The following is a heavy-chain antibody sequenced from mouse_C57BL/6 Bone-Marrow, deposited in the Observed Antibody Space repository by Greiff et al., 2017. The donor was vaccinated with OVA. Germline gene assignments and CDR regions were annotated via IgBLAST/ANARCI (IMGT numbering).Heavy chain of an antibody. CDR3: ARSRVTPMDY. J-gene: IGHJ4*01. D-gene: IGHD2-3*01. CDR2: IDPSDSYT. CDR1: GYTFTSYW. Sequence: QLQQPGAELVMPGASVKLSCKASGYTFTSYWMHWVKQRPGQGLEWIGEIDPSDSYTNYNQKFKGKSTLTVDKSSSTAYMQLSSLTSEDSAVYYCARSRVTPMDYWGQGTSVTVSS. V-gene: IGHV1-69*01.